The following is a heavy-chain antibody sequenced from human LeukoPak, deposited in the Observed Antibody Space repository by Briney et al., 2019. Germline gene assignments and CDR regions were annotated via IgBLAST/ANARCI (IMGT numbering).Heavy chain of an antibody. D-gene: IGHD4-17*01. Sequence: SETLSLTCAVYGGSFSGYYWSWIRQPPGKGLEWIGEINHSGSTNYNPPLKSRVTISVDTSKNQFSLKLSSVTAADTAVYYCASLMTTVTTSGDYWGQGTLVTVSS. CDR2: INHSGST. CDR1: GGSFSGYY. J-gene: IGHJ4*02. CDR3: ASLMTTVTTSGDY. V-gene: IGHV4-34*01.